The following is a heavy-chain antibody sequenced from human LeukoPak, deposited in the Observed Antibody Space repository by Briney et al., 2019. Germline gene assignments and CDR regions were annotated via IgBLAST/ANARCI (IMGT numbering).Heavy chain of an antibody. CDR2: INPSDGAT. CDR3: ARGGYCSGGSCYSWFDP. J-gene: IGHJ5*02. CDR1: GNTFTKYY. V-gene: IGHV1-46*01. Sequence: GASVKVSCKTSGNTFTKYYIHWVRQAPGQGLEWMGMINPSDGATTYAQRFQGRVTMTRDMSTSTAYMELSSLRSEDTAVYYCARGGYCSGGSCYSWFDPWGQGTLVTISS. D-gene: IGHD2-15*01.